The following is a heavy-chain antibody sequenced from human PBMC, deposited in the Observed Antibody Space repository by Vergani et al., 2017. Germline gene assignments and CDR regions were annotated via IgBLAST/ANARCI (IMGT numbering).Heavy chain of an antibody. CDR3: ARWVKDYYYGMDV. D-gene: IGHD2-21*01. V-gene: IGHV3-33*01. CDR1: GFTFSSYG. CDR2: IWYDGSNK. J-gene: IGHJ6*02. Sequence: QVQLVESGGGVVQPGRSLRLSCAASGFTFSSYGMHWVRQAPGKGLEWVAVIWYDGSNKYYADSVKGRFTISRDNSKTTLYLQMNSLRAEDTAVYYCARWVKDYYYGMDVWGQGTTVTVSS.